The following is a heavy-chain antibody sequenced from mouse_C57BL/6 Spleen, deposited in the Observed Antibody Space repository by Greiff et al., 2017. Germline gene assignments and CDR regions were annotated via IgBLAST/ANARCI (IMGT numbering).Heavy chain of an antibody. J-gene: IGHJ1*03. CDR3: ARRDYYGSSFYWYFDV. D-gene: IGHD1-1*01. Sequence: VQLQQSGAELVKPGASVKISCKASGYAFSSYWMNWVKQRPGKGLEWIGQIYPGDGDTNYNGKFKGKATLTADKSSSTAYMQLSSLTSEYSAIYFCARRDYYGSSFYWYFDVWGTGTTVTVSS. CDR1: GYAFSSYW. CDR2: IYPGDGDT. V-gene: IGHV1-80*01.